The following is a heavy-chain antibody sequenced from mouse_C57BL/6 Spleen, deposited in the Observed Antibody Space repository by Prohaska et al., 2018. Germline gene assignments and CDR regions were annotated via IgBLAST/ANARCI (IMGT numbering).Heavy chain of an antibody. CDR2: IYPGNSDT. CDR3: TSGDYDDGDYFDY. V-gene: IGHV1-5*01. CDR1: GYTFTSYL. Sequence: SVKMSCKTSGYTFTSYLLHWVQQRPGQDLEWIGAIYPGNSDTSYNQKFKGNAKLTAVTSASTAYMELSSLTNEDCAVYYGTSGDYDDGDYFDYWGQGTTLTGSS. D-gene: IGHD2-4*01. J-gene: IGHJ2*01.